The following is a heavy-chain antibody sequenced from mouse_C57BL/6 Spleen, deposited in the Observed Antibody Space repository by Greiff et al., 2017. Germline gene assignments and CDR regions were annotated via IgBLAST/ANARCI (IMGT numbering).Heavy chain of an antibody. V-gene: IGHV1-39*01. CDR3: ADRDIYYDYGWFAY. CDR2: INPNYGTT. Sequence: VQLQQSGPELVKPGASVKISCKASGYSFTDYNMNWVKQSNGKSLEWIGVINPNYGTTSYNQKFKGKATLTVDQSSSTAYMQLNSLTSEKFAVYYCADRDIYYDYGWFAYWGQGTLVTVSA. CDR1: GYSFTDYN. D-gene: IGHD2-4*01. J-gene: IGHJ3*01.